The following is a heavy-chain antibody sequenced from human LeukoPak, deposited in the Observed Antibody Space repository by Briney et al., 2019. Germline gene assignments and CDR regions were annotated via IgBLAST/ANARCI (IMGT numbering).Heavy chain of an antibody. CDR1: GGSISSGAYS. V-gene: IGHV4-30-2*01. J-gene: IGHJ6*02. CDR2: IYHSGST. Sequence: PSQTLSLTCAVSGGSISSGAYSWSWIRQPPGKGLEWIGYIYHSGSTYYNPSLKSRVTMSVDRSKNQFSLKLSSVTAADTAVYYCARGGAYDGYYYYGMDVWGQGTTVTVSS. D-gene: IGHD2-21*01. CDR3: ARGGAYDGYYYYGMDV.